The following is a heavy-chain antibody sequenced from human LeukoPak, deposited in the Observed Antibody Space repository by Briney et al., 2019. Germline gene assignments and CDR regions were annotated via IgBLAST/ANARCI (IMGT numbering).Heavy chain of an antibody. CDR1: GFAFNEYY. CDR3: AGTIVASFYSNF. Sequence: GGSLRLSCAASGFAFNEYYMSWIRQAPGKGLEWVSYISSNTTHTRYAESVNGRFSISRDNVKRSLHLEMNSLRADGTGVYFCAGTIVASFYSNFWGQGTLVIASA. V-gene: IGHV3-11*03. J-gene: IGHJ4*02. CDR2: ISSNTTHT. D-gene: IGHD5-24*01.